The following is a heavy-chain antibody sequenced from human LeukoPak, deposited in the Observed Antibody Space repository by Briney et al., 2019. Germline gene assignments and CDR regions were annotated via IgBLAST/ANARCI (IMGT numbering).Heavy chain of an antibody. Sequence: GGSLRLSCAASGFTFSSYAMHWVRQAPGKGLERVAVISYDGSNKYYADSVKGRFTISRDNSKNTLYLQMNSLRAEDTAVYYCARDVNNGFDPWGQGTLVTVSS. CDR1: GFTFSSYA. J-gene: IGHJ5*02. V-gene: IGHV3-30*01. CDR2: ISYDGSNK. CDR3: ARDVNNGFDP.